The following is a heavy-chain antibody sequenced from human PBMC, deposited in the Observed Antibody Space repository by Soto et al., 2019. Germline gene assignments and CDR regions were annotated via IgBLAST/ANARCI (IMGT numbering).Heavy chain of an antibody. D-gene: IGHD2-15*01. CDR1: GYTFTTYY. J-gene: IGHJ4*02. Sequence: GASVKVSCKASGYTFTTYYMHWVGQAPGQGLEWMGIINPSGGSTSYAQKFQGRVTMTRDTSTSTVYMELSSLRSEDTAVYYCARVYCSGGSCYGIDYWGQGTLVTVPQ. CDR3: ARVYCSGGSCYGIDY. V-gene: IGHV1-46*01. CDR2: INPSGGST.